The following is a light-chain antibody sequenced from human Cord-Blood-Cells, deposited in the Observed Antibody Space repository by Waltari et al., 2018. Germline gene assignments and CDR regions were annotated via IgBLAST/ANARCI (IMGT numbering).Light chain of an antibody. Sequence: DIQMHQSPSSLSASVGDRVTITCRASQSISSYLNWYQQKPGKAPKLLIYAASSLQSGVPSRFSGSGSGTDFTLTISSLQPEDFATYYCQQSYSTPCTFGQGTKLEIK. J-gene: IGKJ2*02. V-gene: IGKV1-39*01. CDR2: AAS. CDR3: QQSYSTPCT. CDR1: QSISSY.